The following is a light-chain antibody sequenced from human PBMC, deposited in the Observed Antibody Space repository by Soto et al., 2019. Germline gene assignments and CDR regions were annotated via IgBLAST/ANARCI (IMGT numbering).Light chain of an antibody. J-gene: IGKJ4*01. CDR3: QKSYTAPLT. V-gene: IGKV1-39*01. CDR1: QSISTY. CDR2: AAS. Sequence: DIQMTQSPSSLSASVGDRVTMTWRASQSISTYLNWYQQKPGKAPNLLIFAASTLQSGVPSRFSGSGSGTDFTLTIRSLQPEDFATYYCQKSYTAPLTCGGGTTVDIK.